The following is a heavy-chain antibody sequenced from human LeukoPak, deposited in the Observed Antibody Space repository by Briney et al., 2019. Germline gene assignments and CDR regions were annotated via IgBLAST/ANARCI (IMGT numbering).Heavy chain of an antibody. V-gene: IGHV4-59*01. Sequence: SETLSLTCTVSGGSISSYYWSRIRQPPGKGLEWIGYIYYSGSTNYNPSLKSRVTISVDTSKNQFSLKLSSVTAADTAVYYCAREGFDPWGQGTLVTVSS. CDR1: GGSISSYY. J-gene: IGHJ5*02. CDR2: IYYSGST. CDR3: AREGFDP.